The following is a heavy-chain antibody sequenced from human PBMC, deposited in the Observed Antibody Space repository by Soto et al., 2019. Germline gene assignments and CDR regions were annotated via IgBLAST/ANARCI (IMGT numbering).Heavy chain of an antibody. Sequence: QLQLQESGSGLVKPSQTLSLTCAVSGGSISSGGYSWSWIRQPPGKGLEWIGYIYHSGSTYYNPSLKSRVTISVDRSKNQFSLKLSSVTAADTAVHYCARDHNVLPGGYFDYWGQGTLVTVSS. CDR3: ARDHNVLPGGYFDY. CDR1: GGSISSGGYS. D-gene: IGHD3-10*01. V-gene: IGHV4-30-2*01. CDR2: IYHSGST. J-gene: IGHJ4*02.